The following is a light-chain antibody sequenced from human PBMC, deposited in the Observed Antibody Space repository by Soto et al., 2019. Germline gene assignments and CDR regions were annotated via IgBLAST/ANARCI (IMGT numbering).Light chain of an antibody. J-gene: IGKJ1*01. CDR2: GAS. CDR3: QQYNNWPWT. V-gene: IGKV3-15*01. CDR1: QSISDT. Sequence: EIVMTQSPVTLSVSPGGRATLSCRASQSISDTLAWYQQKPGQAPRLLIHGASTRAPGFPARFSGSGSGTDFTLTISSLQSGDFAVYYCQQYNNWPWTFGQGTKVDIK.